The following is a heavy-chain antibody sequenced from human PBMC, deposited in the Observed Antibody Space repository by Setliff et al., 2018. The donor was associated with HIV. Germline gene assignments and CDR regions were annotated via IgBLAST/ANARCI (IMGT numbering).Heavy chain of an antibody. CDR2: MNPSGGST. J-gene: IGHJ6*02. Sequence: ASVKVSCMASGYTFTSYDINWVRQGPGQGLEWVGIMNPSGGSTTYAQKFQDRVTMTRDTSTSTGYMELRSLRSEDTAVYYCARGSDASGYYPIYYYYGMDVWGQGTTVTVSS. D-gene: IGHD3-22*01. CDR3: ARGSDASGYYPIYYYYGMDV. V-gene: IGHV1-46*01. CDR1: GYTFTSYD.